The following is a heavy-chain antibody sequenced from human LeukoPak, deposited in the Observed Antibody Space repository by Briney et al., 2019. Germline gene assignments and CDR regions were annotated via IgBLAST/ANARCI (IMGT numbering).Heavy chain of an antibody. V-gene: IGHV4-34*01. Sequence: SETLSLTCAVYGGSFSGYYWSWIRQPPGKGLEWIGEINHSGSTNYNPSLKSRVTISVDTSKNQFSLKLSSVTAAETAVYYCARTRRYYDFWSGYPDYYGMDVWGQGTTVTVSS. CDR3: ARTRRYYDFWSGYPDYYGMDV. CDR1: GGSFSGYY. CDR2: INHSGST. D-gene: IGHD3-3*01. J-gene: IGHJ6*02.